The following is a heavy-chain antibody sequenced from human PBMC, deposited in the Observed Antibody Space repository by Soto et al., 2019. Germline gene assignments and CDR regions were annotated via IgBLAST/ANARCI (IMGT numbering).Heavy chain of an antibody. V-gene: IGHV1-69*01. CDR2: IIPVFQTA. Sequence: QEQLVQSGAEVKKPGSSVKVSCKASGGLFSSYPISWVRQVPGQGLEWMGGIIPVFQTAYYTQRFHGRVTITADESTNTAYMERRFLRSEDTAIYYCARGGSCFTWFSESCGQGTLVTVSS. J-gene: IGHJ5*02. CDR1: GGLFSSYP. CDR3: ARGGSCFTWFSES. D-gene: IGHD2-15*01.